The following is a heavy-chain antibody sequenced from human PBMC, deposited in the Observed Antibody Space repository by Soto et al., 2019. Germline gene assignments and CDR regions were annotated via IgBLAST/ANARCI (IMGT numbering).Heavy chain of an antibody. Sequence: SEALSLTCTVSGGSIGTYYWSWIRQPPGKGPEWIGYISYSGNTNYNPSLKSRITISVDTSKNQFSLKLSSMTAADTAVYYCARAGGYGSGWLYWGQGALVTVSS. V-gene: IGHV4-59*01. CDR2: ISYSGNT. CDR1: GGSIGTYY. J-gene: IGHJ4*02. D-gene: IGHD6-19*01. CDR3: ARAGGYGSGWLY.